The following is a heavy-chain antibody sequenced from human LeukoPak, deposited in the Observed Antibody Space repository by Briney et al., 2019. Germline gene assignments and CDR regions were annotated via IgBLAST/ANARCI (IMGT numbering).Heavy chain of an antibody. CDR3: ARDGSIAAREDQNYYYYMDV. CDR2: IIPIFGTA. J-gene: IGHJ6*03. CDR1: GGTFSSYA. V-gene: IGHV1-69*06. D-gene: IGHD6-6*01. Sequence: SVKVSCKASGGTFSSYAISWVRQAPGQGLEWMGGIIPIFGTANYAQKFQGRVTITADKSTSTAYMELSSLRSEDTAVYYCARDGSIAAREDQNYYYYMDVWGNGTTVTVSS.